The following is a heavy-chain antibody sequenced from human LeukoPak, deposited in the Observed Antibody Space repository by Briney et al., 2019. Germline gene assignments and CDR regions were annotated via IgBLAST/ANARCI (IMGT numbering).Heavy chain of an antibody. D-gene: IGHD2-21*02. CDR2: IYYSGST. V-gene: IGHV4-39*07. CDR3: ARTYCGGDCHYYYYYMDV. J-gene: IGHJ6*03. CDR1: GGSISSSSYY. Sequence: SETLSLTCTVSGGSISSSSYYWGWIRQPPGKGLEWIGSIYYSGSTYYNPSLKSRVTISVDTSKNQFSLKLSSVTAADTAVYHCARTYCGGDCHYYYYYMDVWGKGTTVTVSS.